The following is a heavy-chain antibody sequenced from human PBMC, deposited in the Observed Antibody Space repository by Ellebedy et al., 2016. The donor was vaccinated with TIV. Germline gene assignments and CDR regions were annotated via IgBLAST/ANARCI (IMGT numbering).Heavy chain of an antibody. J-gene: IGHJ4*02. V-gene: IGHV3-30-3*01. CDR3: ARGIHPDDY. CDR1: GFTFSSYA. Sequence: GESLKISCAASGFTFSSYAMHWVRQAPGKGLEWVAVISYDGSNKYYADSVKGRFTISRDNSKNTLYLQMNSLRAEDTAVYYCARGIHPDDYWGQGTLVTVSS. D-gene: IGHD6-13*01. CDR2: ISYDGSNK.